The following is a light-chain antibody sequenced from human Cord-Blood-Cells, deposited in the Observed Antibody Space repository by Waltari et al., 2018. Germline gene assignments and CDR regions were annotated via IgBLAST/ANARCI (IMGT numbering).Light chain of an antibody. J-gene: IGLJ1*01. CDR3: SSYTSSSSYV. Sequence: QSALTQPASVSGSHGQSITISCTGTSSDVGGYNYVSSYQQHPGKAPKLMIYDVSNRPSGVSNRFPGSKSGNTASLTISGLQAEDEADYYCSSYTSSSSYVFGTGTKVTVL. CDR2: DVS. CDR1: SSDVGGYNY. V-gene: IGLV2-14*01.